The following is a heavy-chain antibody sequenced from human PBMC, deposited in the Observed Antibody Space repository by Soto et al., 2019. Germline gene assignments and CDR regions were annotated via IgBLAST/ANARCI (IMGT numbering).Heavy chain of an antibody. CDR2: IWTNGGT. CDR3: ARAEVDMPTP. J-gene: IGHJ5*02. D-gene: IGHD2-15*01. CDR1: GFSVTASY. V-gene: IGHV3-66*01. Sequence: GGSLSLSFAASGFSVTASYMIWVRQAPGKGLEFVSVIWTNGGTLYADSVEGRFILSRDNPMNTVYLQMNSLRVEDTAVYYCARAEVDMPTPWGQGTLVTVSS.